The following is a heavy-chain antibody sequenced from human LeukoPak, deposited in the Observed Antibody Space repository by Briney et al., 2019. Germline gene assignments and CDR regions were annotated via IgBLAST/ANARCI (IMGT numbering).Heavy chain of an antibody. Sequence: SETLSLTCAVSGGSFSGYYWSWIRQPPGKGLEWIWEINHSGSTNYNPSLKSRVTISVDTSKNQFSLKLSSVTAADTAVYYCARGRDYYGSGAHYYMDVWGKGTTVTVSS. CDR1: GGSFSGYY. CDR3: ARGRDYYGSGAHYYMDV. J-gene: IGHJ6*03. CDR2: INHSGST. D-gene: IGHD3-10*01. V-gene: IGHV4-34*01.